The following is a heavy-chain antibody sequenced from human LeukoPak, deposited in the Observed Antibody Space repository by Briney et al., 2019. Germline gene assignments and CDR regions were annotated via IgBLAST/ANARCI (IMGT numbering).Heavy chain of an antibody. CDR2: IWYDGSNK. CDR3: VSPPFAQMYSNGWEGPFAY. J-gene: IGHJ4*02. V-gene: IGHV3-30*19. CDR1: GFTFSSYG. D-gene: IGHD6-19*01. Sequence: QTGGSLRLSCAASGFTFSSYGMHWVRQAPGKGLEWVAVIWYDGSNKYYADSVQGRFTISRDSSKSTLYLQMNSLRTEDTAVYYCVSPPFAQMYSNGWEGPFAYWGQGTLVTVSS.